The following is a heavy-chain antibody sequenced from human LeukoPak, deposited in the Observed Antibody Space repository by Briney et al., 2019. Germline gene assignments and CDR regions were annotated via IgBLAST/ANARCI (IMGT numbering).Heavy chain of an antibody. CDR1: GGSFSGYY. Sequence: SETLSLTCAVYGGSFSGYYWSWIRQPPGKGLEWIGEINHSGSTYYNPSLKSRVTISLDTSKSQFSLKLTSVTAADTAVYYCARKQGGQLVNTRRWFDPWGQGTLVTVSS. J-gene: IGHJ5*02. V-gene: IGHV4-34*01. D-gene: IGHD6-13*01. CDR3: ARKQGGQLVNTRRWFDP. CDR2: INHSGST.